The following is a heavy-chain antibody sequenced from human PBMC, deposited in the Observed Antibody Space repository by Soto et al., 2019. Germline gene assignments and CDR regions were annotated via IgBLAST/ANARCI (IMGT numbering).Heavy chain of an antibody. V-gene: IGHV4-31*03. Sequence: QVQLRESGPGLVKPSQTLSLTCTVSGGAIDNGGFYWSWIRQQPGKGLEWIGHICCSGSSHYNPSLRSRVTISMDKYKNDLSLKLSSVTAEVTAVYYCARGGAEDNYFDPWGQGTLVTVSS. CDR2: ICCSGSS. J-gene: IGHJ5*02. CDR1: GGAIDNGGFY. CDR3: ARGGAEDNYFDP.